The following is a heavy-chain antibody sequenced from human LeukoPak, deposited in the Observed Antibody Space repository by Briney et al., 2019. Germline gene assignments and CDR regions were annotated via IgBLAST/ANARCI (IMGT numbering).Heavy chain of an antibody. Sequence: GGSLRLSCAASGFTFSSYGMHWVRQAPGKGLEWVALIWYDGSNKYYADSVKGRFTISRDNSKNTVYLQMNSLRAEDTAVYYCASRRGGIVGDYWGQGTLVTVSS. CDR1: GFTFSSYG. CDR2: IWYDGSNK. J-gene: IGHJ4*01. CDR3: ASRRGGIVGDY. V-gene: IGHV3-33*01. D-gene: IGHD2-15*01.